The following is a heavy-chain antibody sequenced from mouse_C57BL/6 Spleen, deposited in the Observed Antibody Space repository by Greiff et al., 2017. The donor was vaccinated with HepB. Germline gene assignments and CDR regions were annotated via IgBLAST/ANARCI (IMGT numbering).Heavy chain of an antibody. V-gene: IGHV1-82*01. J-gene: IGHJ2*01. CDR1: GYAFSSSW. D-gene: IGHD1-1*01. Sequence: QVQLQQSGPELVKPGASVKISCKASGYAFSSSWMNWVKQRPGKGLEWIGRIYPGDGDTNYNGKFKGKATLTADKSSSTAYMQRSSLTSEDSAVYFCAREGFTTVVDYWGQGTTLTVSS. CDR2: IYPGDGDT. CDR3: AREGFTTVVDY.